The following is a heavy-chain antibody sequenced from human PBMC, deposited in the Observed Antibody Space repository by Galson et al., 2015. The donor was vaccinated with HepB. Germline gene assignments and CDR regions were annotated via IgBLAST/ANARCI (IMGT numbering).Heavy chain of an antibody. CDR2: ISAYNGNT. J-gene: IGHJ4*02. V-gene: IGHV1-18*04. CDR1: GYTFTSYG. CDR3: ARDSYYYDSSGYYGY. D-gene: IGHD3-22*01. Sequence: SVKVSCKASGYTFTSYGISWVRQAPGQGLEWMGWISAYNGNTNYAQKLQGRVTMTTDTSTSTAYMELRSLRSDDTAVYYCARDSYYYDSSGYYGYWGQGTLVTVSS.